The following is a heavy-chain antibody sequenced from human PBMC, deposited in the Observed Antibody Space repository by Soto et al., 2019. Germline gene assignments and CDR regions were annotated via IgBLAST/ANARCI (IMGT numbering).Heavy chain of an antibody. D-gene: IGHD3-22*01. CDR2: IIPIFGTA. V-gene: IGHV1-69*12. CDR1: GGTFSSYA. J-gene: IGHJ4*02. CDR3: ARNRGYYDSSGYYEPQLDY. Sequence: QVQLVQSGAEVKKPGSSVKVSCKASGGTFSSYAISWVRQAPGQGLEWMGGIIPIFGTANYAQKFQGRVTITADEXXSXAXXELSSLRSEDTAVYYCARNRGYYDSSGYYEPQLDYWGQGTLVTVSS.